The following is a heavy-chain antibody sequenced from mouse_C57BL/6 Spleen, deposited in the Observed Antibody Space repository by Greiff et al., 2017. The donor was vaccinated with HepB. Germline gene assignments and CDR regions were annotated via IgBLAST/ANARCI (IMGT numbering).Heavy chain of an antibody. CDR3: TRGRALYFDY. CDR1: GYTFTDYE. J-gene: IGHJ2*01. V-gene: IGHV1-15*01. Sequence: VQLKESGAELVRPGASVTLSCKASGYTFTDYEMHWVKQTPVHGLEWIGAIDPETGGTAYNQKFKGKAILTADKSSSTAYMELRSLTSEDSAVYYGTRGRALYFDYWGQGTTLTVSS. D-gene: IGHD3-1*01. CDR2: IDPETGGT.